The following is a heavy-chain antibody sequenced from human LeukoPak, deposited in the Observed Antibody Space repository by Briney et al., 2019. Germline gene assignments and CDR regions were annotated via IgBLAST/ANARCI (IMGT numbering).Heavy chain of an antibody. CDR1: GFTFSSYW. D-gene: IGHD1-26*01. J-gene: IGHJ4*02. CDR3: ARDKAMGASTGSVFDY. V-gene: IGHV3-7*03. Sequence: GGSLRLSCAASGFTFSSYWMSWVRQAPGKGLEWVASIKEDGSEKYYVDSVKGRFTISRDNAKNSLYLQMNSLSAEDTAVYYCARDKAMGASTGSVFDYWGQGTLVTVSS. CDR2: IKEDGSEK.